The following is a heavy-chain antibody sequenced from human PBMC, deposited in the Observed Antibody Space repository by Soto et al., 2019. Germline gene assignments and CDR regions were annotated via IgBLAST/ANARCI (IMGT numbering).Heavy chain of an antibody. Sequence: GGSLRLSCAASGFTFSSYAMSWVRQAPGKGLEWVSAISGSGGSTYYADSVKGRFTISRDNSKNTLYLQMNSLRAEDTAVYYCAKVSYYGSGSYVPLDYWGQGTLVTVSS. CDR3: AKVSYYGSGSYVPLDY. D-gene: IGHD3-10*01. J-gene: IGHJ4*02. CDR2: ISGSGGST. CDR1: GFTFSSYA. V-gene: IGHV3-23*01.